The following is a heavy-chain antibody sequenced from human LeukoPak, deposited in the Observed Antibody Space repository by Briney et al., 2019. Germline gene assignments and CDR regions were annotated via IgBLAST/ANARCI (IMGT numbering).Heavy chain of an antibody. CDR1: GFTFSSYA. J-gene: IGHJ4*02. V-gene: IGHV3-23*01. D-gene: IGHD2-15*01. CDR2: ITGSGLST. CDR3: AKERGVVAAAPDY. Sequence: GGSLRLSCAASGFTFSSYALSWVRQAPGKGLEWVSGITGSGLSTYYADSVKGRFTISRDNSRNTLYLQMNSLRAEDTAVYYCAKERGVVAAAPDYWGQGTLVTVSS.